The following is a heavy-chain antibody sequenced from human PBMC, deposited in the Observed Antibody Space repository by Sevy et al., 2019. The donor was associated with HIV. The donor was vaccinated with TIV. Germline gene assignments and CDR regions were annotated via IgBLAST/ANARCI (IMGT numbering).Heavy chain of an antibody. Sequence: GGSLRLSCAASGFTLTLYAIHWVRQAPGKGLEWVALISYSGTNKYYADSVKGRFTISRDDSTNTAYLQMNNLRTDDTAVYYCARVAVEYCTDDCYHRFDYWGQGTQVTVSS. CDR2: ISYSGTNK. V-gene: IGHV3-30-3*01. J-gene: IGHJ4*02. CDR1: GFTLTLYA. D-gene: IGHD2-21*02. CDR3: ARVAVEYCTDDCYHRFDY.